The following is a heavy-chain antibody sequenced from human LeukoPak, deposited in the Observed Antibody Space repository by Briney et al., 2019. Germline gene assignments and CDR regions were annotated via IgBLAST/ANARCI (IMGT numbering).Heavy chain of an antibody. Sequence: GGSLRLSCAASGLSFSTYWMSWVRQAPGKGLEWVANIKEDGSDKYYVDSVKGRFTISRDNAKNSQYLQMNSLRAEDTAVYYCARDTGYNTFDYWGQGTLVTVSS. CDR1: GLSFSTYW. J-gene: IGHJ4*02. V-gene: IGHV3-7*05. CDR2: IKEDGSDK. D-gene: IGHD5-24*01. CDR3: ARDTGYNTFDY.